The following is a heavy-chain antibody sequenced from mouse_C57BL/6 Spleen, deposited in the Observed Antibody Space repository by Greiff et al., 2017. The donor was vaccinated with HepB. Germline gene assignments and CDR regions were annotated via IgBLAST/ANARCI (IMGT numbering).Heavy chain of an antibody. CDR2: IYPGSGST. Sequence: VQLQQPGAELVKPGASVKMSCKASGYTFTSYWITWVKQRPGQGLEWIGDIYPGSGSTNYNEKFKSKATLTVDTSSSTAYMQLSSLTSEDSAVYYCARGRDYDDGNAMDYWGQGTSVTVSS. D-gene: IGHD2-4*01. J-gene: IGHJ4*01. CDR1: GYTFTSYW. V-gene: IGHV1-55*01. CDR3: ARGRDYDDGNAMDY.